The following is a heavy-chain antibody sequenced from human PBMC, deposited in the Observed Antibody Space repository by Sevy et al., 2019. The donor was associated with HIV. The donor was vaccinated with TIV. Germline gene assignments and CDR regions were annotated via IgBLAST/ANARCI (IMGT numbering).Heavy chain of an antibody. CDR1: DGSFSGYY. CDR3: TRSPPVLVVPGAPSWFDP. V-gene: IGHV4-34*01. D-gene: IGHD2-2*01. Sequence: SETLSLTCAVHDGSFSGYYWNWIRQLPGKGLEWIGAINESGITYYNPSLKSRVTISVDTSKKQFSLKQNSVTAVDSAIYFCTRSPPVLVVPGAPSWFDPWGQGTLVTVSS. J-gene: IGHJ5*02. CDR2: INESGIT.